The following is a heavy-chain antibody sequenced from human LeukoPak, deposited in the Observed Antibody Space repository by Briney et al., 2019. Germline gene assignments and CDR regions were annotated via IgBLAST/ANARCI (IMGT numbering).Heavy chain of an antibody. CDR2: IYYSGST. J-gene: IGHJ4*02. CDR3: ARAAFSSSSWYGPPFDY. Sequence: SETLSLTCAVSGGSISSGGYSWSWIRQPPGKGLEWIGYIYYSGSTNYNPSLKSRVTISVDTSKNQFSLKLSSVTAADTAVYYCARAAFSSSSWYGPPFDYWGQGTLVTVSS. CDR1: GGSISSGGYS. D-gene: IGHD6-13*01. V-gene: IGHV4-61*08.